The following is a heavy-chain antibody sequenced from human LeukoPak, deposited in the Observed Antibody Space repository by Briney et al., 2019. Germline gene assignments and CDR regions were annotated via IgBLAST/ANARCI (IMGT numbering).Heavy chain of an antibody. Sequence: GGSLRLSCAASGFTFSSYAMSWVRQAPGKGLEWVLGITGSGGSTYYADSVKGRFTISRDNSKNTLYLQMNRLRAEDAAVYYCANGGSIAVATPLDYWGQGTLVTVSS. CDR3: ANGGSIAVATPLDY. CDR1: GFTFSSYA. V-gene: IGHV3-23*01. CDR2: ITGSGGST. D-gene: IGHD6-19*01. J-gene: IGHJ4*02.